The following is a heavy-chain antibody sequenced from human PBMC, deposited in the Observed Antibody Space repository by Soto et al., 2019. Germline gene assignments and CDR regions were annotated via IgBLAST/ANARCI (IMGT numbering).Heavy chain of an antibody. J-gene: IGHJ6*02. Sequence: GGSLRLSCEASGLTFNRNGMHWVRQAPGQGVEWVAVISFDGRSKYYQDSVKGRFTVSRDNSKSTLYLQMNTQRPEDTAVYYCEQDRSGSDPCYYGVDVWGQGTTVTVSS. CDR3: EQDRSGSDPCYYGVDV. D-gene: IGHD1-26*01. CDR2: ISFDGRSK. V-gene: IGHV3-30*18. CDR1: GLTFNRNG.